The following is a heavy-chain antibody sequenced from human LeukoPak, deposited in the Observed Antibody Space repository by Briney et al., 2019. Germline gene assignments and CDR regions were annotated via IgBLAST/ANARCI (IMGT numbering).Heavy chain of an antibody. J-gene: IGHJ4*02. CDR2: IKQDGSEK. Sequence: GGSLRLSCAASGFTFSSYWMSWVRQAPGKGLEWVANIKQDGSEKYYVDSVKGRFTISRDNAKNSLYLQMNSLRAEDTAVYYCAREVMDYYGSGSSYYFDYRGQGTLVTVSS. V-gene: IGHV3-7*01. CDR1: GFTFSSYW. D-gene: IGHD3-10*01. CDR3: AREVMDYYGSGSSYYFDY.